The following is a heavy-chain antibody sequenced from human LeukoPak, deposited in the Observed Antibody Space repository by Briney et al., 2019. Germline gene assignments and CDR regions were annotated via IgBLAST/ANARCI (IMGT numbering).Heavy chain of an antibody. V-gene: IGHV4-39*07. J-gene: IGHJ5*02. D-gene: IGHD2-2*01. CDR3: ARDGPDIVVVPAAIPPSNWFDP. CDR1: GGSISSSSYY. Sequence: SETLSLTCTVSGGSISSSSYYWGWIRQPPGKGLEWIGSIYYSGSTYYNPSLKSRVTISVDTSKNQFSLKLSSVTTADTAVYYCARDGPDIVVVPAAIPPSNWFDPWGQGTLVTVSS. CDR2: IYYSGST.